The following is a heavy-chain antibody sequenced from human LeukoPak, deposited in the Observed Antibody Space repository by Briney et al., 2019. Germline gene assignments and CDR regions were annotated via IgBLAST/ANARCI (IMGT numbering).Heavy chain of an antibody. CDR1: GGSISSHY. CDR2: IYYSGNT. Sequence: SETLSLTCIVSGGSISSHYWTWIRQPPGKGLEYIGYIYYSGNTNYNPSLKSRVTISVDRSKNQFSLKLTSVTAEDTAVCYCARINSGWYFDYWGQGTLVTVSS. CDR3: ARINSGWYFDY. D-gene: IGHD6-19*01. J-gene: IGHJ4*02. V-gene: IGHV4-59*11.